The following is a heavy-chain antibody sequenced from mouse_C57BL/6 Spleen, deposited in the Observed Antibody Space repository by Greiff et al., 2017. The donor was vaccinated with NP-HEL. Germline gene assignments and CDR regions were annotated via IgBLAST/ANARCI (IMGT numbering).Heavy chain of an antibody. V-gene: IGHV1-69*01. J-gene: IGHJ2*01. CDR2: IDPSDSYT. CDR3: ARSGTGDYFDY. CDR1: GYTFTSYW. D-gene: IGHD4-1*01. Sequence: QVQLQQPGAELVMPGASVKLSCKASGYTFTSYWMHWVKQRPGQGLEWIGEIDPSDSYTNYNQKFKGKSTLTVDKSSSTAYMQLSSLTSEDSAVYYGARSGTGDYFDYWGQGTTLTVSS.